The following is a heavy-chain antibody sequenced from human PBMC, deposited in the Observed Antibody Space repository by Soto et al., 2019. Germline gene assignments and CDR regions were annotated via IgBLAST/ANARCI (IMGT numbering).Heavy chain of an antibody. Sequence: VGSLRLSCAASGFTFSSYAMSWVRQAPGKGLEWVSVISGSGGSTYYVDSVKGRFTISRDSSKNTLYLQMNSLRAEDTAVYYCAKDNCSSTSCYVPSGVHPFDYWGQGTLVTVSS. D-gene: IGHD2-2*01. CDR1: GFTFSSYA. J-gene: IGHJ4*02. V-gene: IGHV3-23*01. CDR3: AKDNCSSTSCYVPSGVHPFDY. CDR2: ISGSGGST.